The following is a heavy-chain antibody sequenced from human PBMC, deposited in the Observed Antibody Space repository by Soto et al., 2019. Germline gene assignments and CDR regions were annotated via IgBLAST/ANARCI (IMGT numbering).Heavy chain of an antibody. D-gene: IGHD6-19*01. CDR1: GLTFSSCA. J-gene: IGHJ4*02. Sequence: GGSLRLSCAASGLTFSSCAMSWVRQAPGMGLDWVSTISGSGDTTSYADSVKGRFTISRDNSKNTLYLQMTSLRAEDTALYYCAKRRSQWLDRAYDYWGQGTLVTVSS. V-gene: IGHV3-23*01. CDR3: AKRRSQWLDRAYDY. CDR2: ISGSGDTT.